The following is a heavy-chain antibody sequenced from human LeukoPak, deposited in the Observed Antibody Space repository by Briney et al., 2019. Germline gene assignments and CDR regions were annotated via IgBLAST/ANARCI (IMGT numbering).Heavy chain of an antibody. D-gene: IGHD6-13*01. CDR1: GFTFSSYA. V-gene: IGHV3-30-3*01. J-gene: IGHJ4*02. Sequence: GGSLRLSCAASGFTFSSYAMHWVRQAPGKGLEWVAVISYDGSNKYYADSVKGRFTISRDNSKNTLYLQMNSLRAEDTAVYYCARGGFSAAGVPFDYWGQGTLVTVSS. CDR2: ISYDGSNK. CDR3: ARGGFSAAGVPFDY.